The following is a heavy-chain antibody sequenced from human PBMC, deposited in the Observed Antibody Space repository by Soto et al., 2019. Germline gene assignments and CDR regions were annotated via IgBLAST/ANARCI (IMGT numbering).Heavy chain of an antibody. D-gene: IGHD6-6*01. CDR2: LIPVFGAT. J-gene: IGHJ4*02. CDR3: ARSIGSSSFYFDF. V-gene: IGHV1-69*01. CDR1: GGTFSDYA. Sequence: QVQLVQSGAEVKKPGSSVKVSCKASGGTFSDYAISWVRQAPGHGLEWMGGLIPVFGATHYAQSIQGRLTITANPSSTAAYMELSSLRSDDTAVYYCARSIGSSSFYFDFCGPGTQVTVSS.